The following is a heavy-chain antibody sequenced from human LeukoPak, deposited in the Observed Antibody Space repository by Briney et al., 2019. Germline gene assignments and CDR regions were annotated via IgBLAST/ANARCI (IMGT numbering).Heavy chain of an antibody. Sequence: PGGSLRLSCAASGFTFSSSAMSWVRQAPGKGLEWVSEVRGSGGDTYYADSVKGRFTISRDNSKKMLYLQMSSLRAEDTAVYYCANLGANTRISGDYWGQGTLVTDSS. CDR1: GFTFSSSA. V-gene: IGHV3-23*01. J-gene: IGHJ4*02. CDR3: ANLGANTRISGDY. CDR2: VRGSGGDT. D-gene: IGHD1-14*01.